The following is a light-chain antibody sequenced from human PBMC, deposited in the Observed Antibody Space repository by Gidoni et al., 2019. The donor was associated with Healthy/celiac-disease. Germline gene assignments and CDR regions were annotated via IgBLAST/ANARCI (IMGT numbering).Light chain of an antibody. V-gene: IGKV1-39*01. CDR2: PAS. Sequence: DIPMSQSPSSLSASVGDRVTITSPASQSISSYLNWYQQKPGKAPKLLIYPASSWQSGVPSRFSGSGSGTDFTLTISSLQPEDVAIYYCQQSYSTPWTFGQGTKVEIK. CDR1: QSISSY. J-gene: IGKJ1*01. CDR3: QQSYSTPWT.